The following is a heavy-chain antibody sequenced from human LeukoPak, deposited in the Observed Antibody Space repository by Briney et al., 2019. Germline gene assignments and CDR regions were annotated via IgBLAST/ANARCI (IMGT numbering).Heavy chain of an antibody. J-gene: IGHJ4*02. CDR1: GYTFPSYF. D-gene: IGHD6-6*01. V-gene: IGHV1-46*01. CDR2: INPTGGST. Sequence: ASVKVSCKASGYTFPSYFMHWVRQAPGQGLEWMGIINPTGGSTTYAQKFQGRITMTRDTSTSTVYMELSSLRSDDTAVYYCARTAARRFDYWGQGTLVTVSS. CDR3: ARTAARRFDY.